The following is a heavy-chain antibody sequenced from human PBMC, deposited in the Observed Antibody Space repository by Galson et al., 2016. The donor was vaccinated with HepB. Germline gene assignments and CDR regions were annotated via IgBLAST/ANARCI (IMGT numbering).Heavy chain of an antibody. CDR3: ARDSSGWHPNFDWYFDL. J-gene: IGHJ2*01. D-gene: IGHD6-19*01. CDR1: GGSISSYY. Sequence: SETLSLTCTVSGGSISSYYWSWIRQPAGKGLEWIGRLYTSGSTSYNPSLKGRVTMSLHTSKNQFSLNLSSVTAADTAVYYCARDSSGWHPNFDWYFDLWGRGTLFAVSA. CDR2: LYTSGST. V-gene: IGHV4-4*07.